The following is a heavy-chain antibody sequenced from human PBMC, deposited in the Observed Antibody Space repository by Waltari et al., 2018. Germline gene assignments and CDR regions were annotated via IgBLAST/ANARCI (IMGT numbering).Heavy chain of an antibody. V-gene: IGHV1-2*02. CDR1: GYTFTDYF. CDR2: INPRSGVT. CDR3: ARDRRVDGVVDYDY. D-gene: IGHD2-15*01. J-gene: IGHJ4*02. Sequence: QVQLVQSGAEVRKPGASVRVSCKASGYTFTDYFLHWCRHAPGRRLGWMGWINPRSGVTSYAQKFQGRVTMTRDRSFGTVYIDLSSLKSDDTALYYCARDRRVDGVVDYDYWGQGTLVTVSS.